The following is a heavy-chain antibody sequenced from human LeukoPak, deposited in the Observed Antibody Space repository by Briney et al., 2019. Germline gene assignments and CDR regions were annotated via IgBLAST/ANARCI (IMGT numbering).Heavy chain of an antibody. CDR2: ISSNGGST. J-gene: IGHJ4*02. D-gene: IGHD2-2*01. CDR1: GFTFSSYA. Sequence: GGSLRLSCAASGFTFSSYAMHWVRQAPGKGLEYGSAISSNGGSTYYANSVKGRFTISRDNSKNTLYLQMGSLRAEDMAVYYCARVAGHCSSTSCENDYWGQGTLVTVSS. CDR3: ARVAGHCSSTSCENDY. V-gene: IGHV3-64*01.